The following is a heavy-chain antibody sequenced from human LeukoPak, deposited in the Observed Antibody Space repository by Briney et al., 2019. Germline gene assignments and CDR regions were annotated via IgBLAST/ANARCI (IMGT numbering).Heavy chain of an antibody. CDR1: AFTVSSAS. CDR3: AEGTWTMIIAVAVTSDY. D-gene: IGHD6-19*01. CDR2: ISSSSSYI. Sequence: PGGSLRLSCAASAFTVSSASTKWVRQAPGKGLEWVSSISSSSSYIYYADSVKGRFTISRDNAKNSLYLQMNSLRAEDTAVYYWAEGTWTMIIAVAVTSDYWGQGTLVTVSS. J-gene: IGHJ4*02. V-gene: IGHV3-21*01.